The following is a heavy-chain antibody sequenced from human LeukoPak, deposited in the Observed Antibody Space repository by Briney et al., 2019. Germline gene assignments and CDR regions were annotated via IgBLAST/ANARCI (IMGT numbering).Heavy chain of an antibody. V-gene: IGHV3-53*01. CDR2: LFSGGNT. D-gene: IGHD3-10*01. CDR1: GFTFSIYW. Sequence: GGSLRLSCTPSGFTFSIYWMSWVRQAPGKGLEWVSVLFSGGNTYYADSVKGRFTISRDNSRNTLYLQMNSLRAEDTAVYYCARESGFGALFPHCMDVWGQGTTVTVSS. CDR3: ARESGFGALFPHCMDV. J-gene: IGHJ6*02.